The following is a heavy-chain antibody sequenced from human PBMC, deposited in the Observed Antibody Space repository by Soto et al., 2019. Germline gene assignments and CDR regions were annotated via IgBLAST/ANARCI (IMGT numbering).Heavy chain of an antibody. CDR1: GFTFDSPYSHG. J-gene: IGHJ5*02. V-gene: IGHV3-48*04. D-gene: IGHD2-2*02. CDR2: ISSSGSTI. CDR3: ARSWGVYCSSTSCYSPWFDP. Sequence: GGSLRLSCAASGFTFDSPYSHGMSWVRQSPGKGPEWVSSISSSGSTIYYADSVKGRFTISRDNAKNSLYLQMNSLRAEDTAVYYCARSWGVYCSSTSCYSPWFDPWGQGTLVTVSS.